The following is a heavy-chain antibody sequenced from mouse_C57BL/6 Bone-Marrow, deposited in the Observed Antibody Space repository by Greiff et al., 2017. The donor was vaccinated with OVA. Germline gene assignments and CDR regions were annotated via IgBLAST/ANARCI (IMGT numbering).Heavy chain of an antibody. J-gene: IGHJ2*01. Sequence: EVKLVESGGGLVKPGGSLKLSCAASGFTFSSYAMSWVRQTPEKRLEWVATISDGGSYTYYPDNVKGRFTISRDNAKNNLYLQMSHLKSEDTAMYYCARDLLAYWGQGTTLTVSS. CDR1: GFTFSSYA. V-gene: IGHV5-4*01. CDR3: ARDLLAY. CDR2: ISDGGSYT.